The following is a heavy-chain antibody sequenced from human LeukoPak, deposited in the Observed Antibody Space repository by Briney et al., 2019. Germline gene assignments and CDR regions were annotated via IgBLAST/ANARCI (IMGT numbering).Heavy chain of an antibody. D-gene: IGHD6-6*01. CDR1: GDSISSYY. V-gene: IGHV4-4*09. Sequence: SGTPSLTCTVSGDSISSYYWSWIRQPPGKGLEWIGYIYTSGGTNYIPSLKGRVTISIDTSKNQFSLKLSSVTAADSAVYYCARLTRLSTSPDRYYLDYWGRGTLVTVSS. J-gene: IGHJ4*02. CDR2: IYTSGGT. CDR3: ARLTRLSTSPDRYYLDY.